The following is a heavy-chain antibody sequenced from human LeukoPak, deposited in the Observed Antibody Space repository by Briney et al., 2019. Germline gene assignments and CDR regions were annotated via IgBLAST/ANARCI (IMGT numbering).Heavy chain of an antibody. CDR1: GFTFSSYS. Sequence: GGSLRLSCAASGFTFSSYSMNWVRQAPGRGLEWVSSISSSSSYIYYADSVKGRFTISRDNAKNSLYLQMNSLRAEDTAVYYCARDRIGYGDSVDYWGPGSLVTVSS. V-gene: IGHV3-21*01. CDR2: ISSSSSYI. D-gene: IGHD4-17*01. CDR3: ARDRIGYGDSVDY. J-gene: IGHJ4*02.